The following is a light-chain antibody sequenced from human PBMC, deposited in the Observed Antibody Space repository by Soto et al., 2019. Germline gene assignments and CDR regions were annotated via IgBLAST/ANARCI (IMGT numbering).Light chain of an antibody. V-gene: IGKV1-5*03. CDR2: KAS. Sequence: IPRTQRPSTLAESVRDRVTITGRASQTISSWLAWYQQKPGKAPKLLIYKASTLKSGVPSRFSGSGSGTEFTLTISSLQPDDFATYYCQHYNSYSEAFGQGSIVDI. J-gene: IGKJ1*01. CDR3: QHYNSYSEA. CDR1: QTISSW.